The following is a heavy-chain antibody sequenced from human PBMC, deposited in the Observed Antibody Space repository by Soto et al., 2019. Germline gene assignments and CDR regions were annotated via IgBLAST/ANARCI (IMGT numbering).Heavy chain of an antibody. CDR1: GYTFTSYG. D-gene: IGHD2-2*01. J-gene: IGHJ4*02. V-gene: IGHV1-18*01. CDR2: ISAYNGNT. CDR3: ARNGVVVPAAIEEGAFDY. Sequence: QVQLVQSGAEVKKPGASVKVSCKASGYTFTSYGISWVRQAPGQGLEWMGWISAYNGNTNYAQKLQGRVTMTTDTSTSKAYMELGRLRSDATAVYYCARNGVVVPAAIEEGAFDYWGQGTLVAVSS.